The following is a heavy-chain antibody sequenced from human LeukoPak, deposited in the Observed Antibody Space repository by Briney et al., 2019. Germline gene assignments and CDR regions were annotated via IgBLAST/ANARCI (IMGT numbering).Heavy chain of an antibody. CDR2: IRYDGSNK. J-gene: IGHJ4*02. V-gene: IGHV3-30*02. CDR3: AKDRYYYDSSAYDY. Sequence: GGSLRLSCAASGFTFDDYAMHWVRQAPGKGLEWVAFIRYDGSNKYYADSVKGRFTISRDNSKNTLYLQMNSLRAEDTAVYYCAKDRYYYDSSAYDYWGQGTLVTVSS. CDR1: GFTFDDYA. D-gene: IGHD3-22*01.